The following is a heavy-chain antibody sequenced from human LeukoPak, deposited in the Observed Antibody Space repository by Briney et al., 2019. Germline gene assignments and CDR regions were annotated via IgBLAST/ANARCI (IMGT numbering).Heavy chain of an antibody. J-gene: IGHJ3*01. Sequence: SETLSLTCTVSGGSISSYYWSWIRQPPGKGLEWIGYIYYSGSTNYNPSLKSRVTISVDTSKNQFSLKLSSVTAADTAVYYCAREAILDDAFDVWGHGTVVTVSS. CDR2: IYYSGST. D-gene: IGHD3-3*02. CDR1: GGSISSYY. V-gene: IGHV4-59*13. CDR3: AREAILDDAFDV.